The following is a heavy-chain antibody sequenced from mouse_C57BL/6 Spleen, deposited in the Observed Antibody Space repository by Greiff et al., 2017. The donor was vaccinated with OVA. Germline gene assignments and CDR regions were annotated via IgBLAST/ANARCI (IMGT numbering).Heavy chain of an antibody. V-gene: IGHV1-54*01. J-gene: IGHJ2*01. CDR3: ASSYGIFDY. D-gene: IGHD2-1*01. CDR1: GYAFTNYL. Sequence: QVQLQQSGAELVRPGTSVKVSCKASGYAFTNYLIEWVKQRPGQGLEWIGVINPGSGGTNYNEKFKGKATLTADKSSSTAYMQLSSLTSEDSAVYFCASSYGIFDYWGQGTTLTVSS. CDR2: INPGSGGT.